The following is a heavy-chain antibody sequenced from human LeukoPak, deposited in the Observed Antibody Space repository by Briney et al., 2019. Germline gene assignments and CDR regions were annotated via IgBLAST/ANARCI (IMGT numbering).Heavy chain of an antibody. J-gene: IGHJ4*02. CDR2: IYPGDSES. CDR3: ARHVGGNNDF. D-gene: IGHD4-23*01. Sequence: GESLKISCKGSGYSFPSYWIAWVRQMPGKGLEWMGIIYPGDSESRYSPSFEGQVTFSADKSISTAYLHWSSLKASDTAMYYCARHVGGNNDFWGQGTLVTVSS. CDR1: GYSFPSYW. V-gene: IGHV5-51*01.